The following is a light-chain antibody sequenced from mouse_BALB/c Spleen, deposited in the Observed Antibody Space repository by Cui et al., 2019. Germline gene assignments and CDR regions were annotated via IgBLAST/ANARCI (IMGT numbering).Light chain of an antibody. CDR2: RMS. J-gene: IGKJ2*01. CDR3: MQHLEYPYT. V-gene: IGKV2-137*01. Sequence: DIVMTQAALSVPVTIGETVTISCRSSKSVLHSNGSTHLYWFLQRPGQSPQLLIYRMSNRASGVPDRFSGSGSGTAFTLRISRVEAEDVGGYYCMQHLEYPYTFGGGTKLEIK. CDR1: KSVLHSNGSTH.